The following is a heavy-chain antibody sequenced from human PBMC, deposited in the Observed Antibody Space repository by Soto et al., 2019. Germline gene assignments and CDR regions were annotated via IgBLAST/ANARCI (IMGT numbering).Heavy chain of an antibody. CDR1: GFTFSSYA. CDR2: ISYDGSNK. CDR3: ARPYYYYYGMDF. Sequence: QVQLVESGGGVVQPGRSLRLSCAASGFTFSSYAMHWVRQAPGKGLEWVAGISYDGSNKNYADSVKGRFTISRDNSKNTMYLQMNSLRSEDTAVYYCARPYYYYYGMDFWGQGTTVTVSS. J-gene: IGHJ6*02. V-gene: IGHV3-30-3*01.